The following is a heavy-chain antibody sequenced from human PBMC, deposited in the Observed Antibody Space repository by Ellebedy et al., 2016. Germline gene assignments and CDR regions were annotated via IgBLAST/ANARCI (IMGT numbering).Heavy chain of an antibody. D-gene: IGHD6-19*01. V-gene: IGHV4-61*08. CDR3: ARLGRIAVAGPQSNWYFDL. CDR1: GGSISSGGSY. CDR2: IYYSGST. Sequence: SETLSLTCTVSGGSISSGGSYWSWIRQPPGRGLEWIGYIYYSGSTNYNPSLKSRVTISVDTSKNQFSLKLSSVTAADTAVYYCARLGRIAVAGPQSNWYFDLWGRGTLVTVSS. J-gene: IGHJ2*01.